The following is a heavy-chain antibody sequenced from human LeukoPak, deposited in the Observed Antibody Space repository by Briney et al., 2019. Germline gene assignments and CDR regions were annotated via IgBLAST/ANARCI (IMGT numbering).Heavy chain of an antibody. CDR1: GFTVSSNY. CDR3: AREIEGYFDY. Sequence: GGSLRLSCAASGFTVSSNYMSWVRQAPGKGLEWVSVIYGGGSTYYADSVKGRFTISRDNSKNTLYLQMNSLRAEDTAVYYCAREIEGYFDYWGQGTLVTVSS. J-gene: IGHJ4*02. V-gene: IGHV3-53*01. CDR2: IYGGGST.